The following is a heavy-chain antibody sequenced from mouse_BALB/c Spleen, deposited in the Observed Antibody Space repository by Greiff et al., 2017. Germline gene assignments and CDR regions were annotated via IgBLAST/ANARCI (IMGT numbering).Heavy chain of an antibody. V-gene: IGHV1-80*01. CDR1: GYAFSSYW. D-gene: IGHD1-1*01. CDR3: ARNYYGSSHWYFDV. CDR2: IYPGDGDT. Sequence: QVQLKESGAELVRPGSSVKISCKASGYAFSSYWMNWVKQRPGQGLEWIGQIYPGDGDTNYNGKFKGKATLTADKSSSTTYMQLSSLTSEDSAVYFCARNYYGSSHWYFDVWGAETTVTVSS. J-gene: IGHJ1*01.